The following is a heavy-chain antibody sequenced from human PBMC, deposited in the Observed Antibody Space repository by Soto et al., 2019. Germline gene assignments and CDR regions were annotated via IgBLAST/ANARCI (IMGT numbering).Heavy chain of an antibody. D-gene: IGHD1-1*01. CDR3: VKGYLKGDG. CDR1: GFTFSTYA. J-gene: IGHJ6*02. Sequence: EVQLLESGGGLVQPGGSLRLSCAASGFTFSTYAMNWVRQAPGNGLEWVSAMSGRGGSIHYADSVKGRFTISRDNSKNTLYLQINTLRDEDTAVYHCVKGYLKGDGWSQGTTVTVSS. V-gene: IGHV3-23*01. CDR2: MSGRGGSI.